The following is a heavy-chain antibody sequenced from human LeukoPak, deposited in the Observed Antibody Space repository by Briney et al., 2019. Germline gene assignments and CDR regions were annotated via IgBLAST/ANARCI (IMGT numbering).Heavy chain of an antibody. V-gene: IGHV4-59*08. CDR1: GGSISTYY. D-gene: IGHD4-17*01. CDR2: MYYSGST. J-gene: IGHJ4*02. Sequence: PSETLSLTCTVSGGSISTYYWSWIRQPPGKGLECIGYMYYSGSTNYSPSLKSRVTISINTSKMQFSLKLRSVTVEDTGVYYCARARLPYGPYFDSWGQGTLVTVSS. CDR3: ARARLPYGPYFDS.